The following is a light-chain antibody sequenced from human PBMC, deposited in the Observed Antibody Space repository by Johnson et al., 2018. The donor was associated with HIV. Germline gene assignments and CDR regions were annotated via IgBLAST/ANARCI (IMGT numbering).Light chain of an antibody. CDR3: ETWDSSLSAC. Sequence: QSVLTQPPSVSAAPGQKVTISCSGSSFNIGNNYVSWYQQLPGTAPKLLIYDNNKRPSGIPDRFSGSKSGTSATLGITGLQTGDEADYYCETWDSSLSACFGTGTKVTVL. V-gene: IGLV1-51*01. CDR2: DNN. CDR1: SFNIGNNY. J-gene: IGLJ1*01.